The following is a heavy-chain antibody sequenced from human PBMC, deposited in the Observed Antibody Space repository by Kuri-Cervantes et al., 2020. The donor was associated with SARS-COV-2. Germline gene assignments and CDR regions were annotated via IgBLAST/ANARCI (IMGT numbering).Heavy chain of an antibody. D-gene: IGHD6-19*01. CDR3: AREYSSGWYVDV. V-gene: IGHV4-38-2*01. CDR1: GYSISSGYY. CDR2: IFHSGST. J-gene: IGHJ6*02. Sequence: GSLRLSCAVSGYSISSGYYWGWIRQPPGKGLEWIGEIFHSGSTNYNPSLKSRVTISVDKSKNQFSLKLSSVTAADTAVYYCAREYSSGWYVDVWGQGTTVTVAS.